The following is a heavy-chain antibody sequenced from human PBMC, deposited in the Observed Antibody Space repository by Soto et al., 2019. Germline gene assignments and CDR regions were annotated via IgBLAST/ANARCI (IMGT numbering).Heavy chain of an antibody. CDR1: RFTFSTYG. CDR2: ISYDGSNK. CDR3: AKDHDPHITGPSDL. J-gene: IGHJ5*02. Sequence: PGGSLRLSCAASRFTFSTYGMHWVRQAPGKGLEWVSFISYDGSNKYYADSVKGRFTISRDNSKNTLYLQMNSLRVEDTAVFYCAKDHDPHITGPSDLWGQGTLVTVS. V-gene: IGHV3-30*18. D-gene: IGHD1-20*01.